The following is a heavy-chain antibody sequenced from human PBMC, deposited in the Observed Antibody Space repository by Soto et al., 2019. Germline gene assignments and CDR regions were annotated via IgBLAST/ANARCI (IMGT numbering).Heavy chain of an antibody. CDR2: IYTSGST. CDR3: ARVGHLQLQGGAVDI. Sequence: KPSETLSLTGTVSGGSIRSYYWSWVWQHAGKGLEWIGRIYTSGSTNYNPSLKSRVTRSVDTSKNQFSLKLSSVTAADTAVYSCARVGHLQLQGGAVDICGQGLMDTVS. D-gene: IGHD4-4*01. V-gene: IGHV4-4*07. J-gene: IGHJ3*02. CDR1: GGSIRSYY.